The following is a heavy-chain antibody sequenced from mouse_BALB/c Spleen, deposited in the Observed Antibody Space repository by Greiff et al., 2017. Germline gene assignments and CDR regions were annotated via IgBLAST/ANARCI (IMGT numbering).Heavy chain of an antibody. V-gene: IGHV5-17*02. Sequence: EVQRVESGGGLVQPGGSRKLSCAASGFTFSSFGMHWVRQAPEKGLEWVAYISSGSSTIYYADTVKGRFTISRDNPKNTLFLQMTSLRSEDTAMYYCARQMFAYWGQGTLVTVSA. CDR2: ISSGSSTI. CDR1: GFTFSSFG. J-gene: IGHJ3*01. CDR3: ARQMFAY.